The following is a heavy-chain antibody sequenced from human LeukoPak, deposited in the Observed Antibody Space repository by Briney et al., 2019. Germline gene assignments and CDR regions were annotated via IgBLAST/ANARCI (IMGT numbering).Heavy chain of an antibody. J-gene: IGHJ5*02. CDR3: ARDRRPGPWYYDSSGYYENWFDP. Sequence: GASVKVSCKASGGTFSSYAISWVRQAPGQGLEWMGGIIPIFGTANYAQKFQGRVTITADESTSTAYVELGSLRSEDTAVYYCARDRRPGPWYYDSSGYYENWFDPWGQGTLVTVSS. CDR2: IIPIFGTA. D-gene: IGHD3-22*01. CDR1: GGTFSSYA. V-gene: IGHV1-69*01.